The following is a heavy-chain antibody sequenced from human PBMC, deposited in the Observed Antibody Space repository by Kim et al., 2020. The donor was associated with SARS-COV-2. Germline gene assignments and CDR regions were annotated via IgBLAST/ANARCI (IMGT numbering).Heavy chain of an antibody. J-gene: IGHJ4*02. V-gene: IGHV4-30-2*04. CDR2: GST. D-gene: IGHD6-19*01. Sequence: GSTYYTPSLKSRVTISVDTSNNQCSLKLSSVTAADTAVYYCARVDSSGFDYWGQGTLVTVSS. CDR3: ARVDSSGFDY.